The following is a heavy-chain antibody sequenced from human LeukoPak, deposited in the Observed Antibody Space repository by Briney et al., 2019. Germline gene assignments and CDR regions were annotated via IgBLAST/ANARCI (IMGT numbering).Heavy chain of an antibody. CDR3: ARDYQDLDAFDI. CDR1: GGSISSGAYY. D-gene: IGHD2-15*01. CDR2: IYYSGST. J-gene: IGHJ3*02. Sequence: SETLSLTCTVSGGSISSGAYYWSWIRQLPGMGLEWIGYIYYSGSTYYNPSLKSRVTISTDTSKNQFSLKLSSVTAADTAVYYCARDYQDLDAFDIWGQGTMVTVSS. V-gene: IGHV4-31*03.